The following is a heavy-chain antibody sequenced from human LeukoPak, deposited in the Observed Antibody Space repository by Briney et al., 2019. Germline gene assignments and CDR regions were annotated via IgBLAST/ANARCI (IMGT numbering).Heavy chain of an antibody. CDR1: GYTFTSCG. J-gene: IGHJ4*02. CDR2: ISAYNGNT. CDR3: ARDHCSGASCYFGY. V-gene: IGHV1-18*01. Sequence: ASETVSRKACGYTFTSCGISGVRPAPARGREGMGWISAYNGNTNYAQKLQGRVTMPTDPSTTTAYPELSSLSSDGTAVYYCARDHCSGASCYFGYWGQGTLVTVSS. D-gene: IGHD2-15*01.